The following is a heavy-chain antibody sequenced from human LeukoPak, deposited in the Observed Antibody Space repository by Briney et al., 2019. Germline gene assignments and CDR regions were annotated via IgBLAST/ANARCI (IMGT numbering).Heavy chain of an antibody. D-gene: IGHD3-22*01. CDR3: ARMTYYYDSSGYFVPADFDY. V-gene: IGHV4-59*01. CDR1: GGSISSYY. CDR2: IYYSGST. Sequence: SETLSLTCTVSGGSISSYYWSWIRQPPGKGLEWIGYIYYSGSTNYTPSLKSRVTISVDTSKNQFSLKLSSVTAADTAVYYCARMTYYYDSSGYFVPADFDYWGQGTLVTVSS. J-gene: IGHJ4*02.